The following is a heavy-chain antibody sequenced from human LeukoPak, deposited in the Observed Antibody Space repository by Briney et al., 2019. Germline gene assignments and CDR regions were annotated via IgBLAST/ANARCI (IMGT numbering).Heavy chain of an antibody. Sequence: SVKVSCKASGGTFSSYAISWVRQAPGQGLEWMGGIIPIFGTANYAQKFQGRVTITADESTSTAYMELSSLRSEDTAVYYCRSRGRTLAPPNFDYWGQGTLVTVSS. V-gene: IGHV1-69*13. CDR2: IIPIFGTA. J-gene: IGHJ4*02. D-gene: IGHD1-1*01. CDR3: RSRGRTLAPPNFDY. CDR1: GGTFSSYA.